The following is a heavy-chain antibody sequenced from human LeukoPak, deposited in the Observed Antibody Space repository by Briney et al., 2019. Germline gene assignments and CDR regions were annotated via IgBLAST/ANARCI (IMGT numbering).Heavy chain of an antibody. CDR2: IYSGGST. J-gene: IGHJ3*02. CDR1: GFTVSSNY. V-gene: IGHV3-66*01. D-gene: IGHD3-3*01. Sequence: GGSLRLSCAASGFTVSSNYMSWVRQAPGKGLEWVSVIYSGGSTYYADSVKGRFTISRDNSKNTLYLQMNSLRAEDTAVYYCAREGAYYDFWSGCLGAFDIWGQGTMVTVSS. CDR3: AREGAYYDFWSGCLGAFDI.